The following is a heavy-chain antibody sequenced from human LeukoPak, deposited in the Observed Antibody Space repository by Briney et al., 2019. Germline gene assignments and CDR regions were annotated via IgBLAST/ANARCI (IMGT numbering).Heavy chain of an antibody. CDR1: GGTFSSYA. CDR3: ATSYYDSSGYPFDY. D-gene: IGHD3-22*01. V-gene: IGHV1-69*13. J-gene: IGHJ4*02. Sequence: SVKVSCKASGGTFSSYAISWVRQAPGQGLEWMGGIIPIFGTANYAQKFQGRVTITADDSTSTAYMELSSLRSEDTAVYYCATSYYDSSGYPFDYWGQGTLVTVSS. CDR2: IIPIFGTA.